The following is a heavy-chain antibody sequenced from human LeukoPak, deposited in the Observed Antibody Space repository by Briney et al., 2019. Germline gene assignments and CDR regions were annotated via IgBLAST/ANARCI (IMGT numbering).Heavy chain of an antibody. Sequence: GASMKVSCKASGGTFSSYAISWVRQAPGQGLEWMGGIIPIFGTANYAQKFQGRVTITADESTSTAYMELSSLRSEDTAVYYCAREYCSSTSFSKGCYYYYGMDVWGQGTTVTVSS. CDR1: GGTFSSYA. V-gene: IGHV1-69*13. D-gene: IGHD2-2*01. J-gene: IGHJ6*02. CDR3: AREYCSSTSFSKGCYYYYGMDV. CDR2: IIPIFGTA.